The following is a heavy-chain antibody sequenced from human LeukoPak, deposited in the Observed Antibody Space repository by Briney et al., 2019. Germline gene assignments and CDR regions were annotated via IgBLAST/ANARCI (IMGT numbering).Heavy chain of an antibody. CDR3: ARFVAGHY. D-gene: IGHD6-19*01. V-gene: IGHV3-30*04. CDR1: GFTFSSYA. Sequence: GGSLRLSCAASGFTFSSYAVHWVRQAPGKGLEWVAVISYDGSNKYYADSVKSRFTISRDNSKNTLYLQMNSLRAEDTAVYYCARFVAGHYWGQGTLVTVSS. CDR2: ISYDGSNK. J-gene: IGHJ4*02.